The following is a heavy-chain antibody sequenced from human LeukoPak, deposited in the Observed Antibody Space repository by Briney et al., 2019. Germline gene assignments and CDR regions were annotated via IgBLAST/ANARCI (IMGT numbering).Heavy chain of an antibody. D-gene: IGHD1-7*01. CDR1: AGSINTYF. V-gene: IGHV4-4*07. CDR2: ISGSGTA. Sequence: SETLSLTCTVSAGSINTYFWTWVRQPAGKGLEWIGRISGSGTAYYNPSLESRVTISLDTANNQLFLRMTSVSAADTAVYYCARGTELTRTSGHYSFDYWGQGTLVSVSS. CDR3: ARGTELTRTSGHYSFDY. J-gene: IGHJ4*02.